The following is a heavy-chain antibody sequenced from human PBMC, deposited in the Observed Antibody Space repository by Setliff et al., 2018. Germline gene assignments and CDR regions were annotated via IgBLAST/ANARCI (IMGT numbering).Heavy chain of an antibody. CDR1: GDSIRSGNYY. Sequence: SETLSLTCTVSGDSIRSGNYYWNWMRQPAGKGLEWIGRIYTSGSDTYNPSLKSRVAISMDRSKNKLSLKLTAVTAADTAVHYGARFRRGAALGWFDTWGQGTLVTVSS. CDR2: IYTSGSD. J-gene: IGHJ5*02. D-gene: IGHD3-10*01. CDR3: ARFRRGAALGWFDT. V-gene: IGHV4-61*02.